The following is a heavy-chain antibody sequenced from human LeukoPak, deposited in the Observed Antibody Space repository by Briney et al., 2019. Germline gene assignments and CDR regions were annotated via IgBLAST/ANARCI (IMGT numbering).Heavy chain of an antibody. CDR2: IYYDGSNN. D-gene: IGHD4-17*01. CDR1: GFTFMNYG. J-gene: IGHJ4*02. V-gene: IGHV3-33*06. Sequence: GGSLRLSCAASGFTFMNYGMHWVSQAPGKGMEWVALIYYDGSNNYYADSVKGRFTISRDNSKNTVYLQMNIRIVEDTAVYYSVKPHDNADYLPFDSWGQGTLVTVSS. CDR3: VKPHDNADYLPFDS.